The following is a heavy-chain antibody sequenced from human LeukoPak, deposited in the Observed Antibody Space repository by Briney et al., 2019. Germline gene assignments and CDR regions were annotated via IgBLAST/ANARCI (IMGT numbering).Heavy chain of an antibody. V-gene: IGHV3-74*01. Sequence: GGSLRLSCAASGFTFSSYWMHWVRQAPGKGLVWVSRINSDGSSTSYADSVKGRFTISRDNAKNTLYLQMNSLRAEDTAVYYCARDLYSYGSYYYYGMDVWGQGTTVTVSS. J-gene: IGHJ6*02. CDR1: GFTFSSYW. D-gene: IGHD5-18*01. CDR2: INSDGSST. CDR3: ARDLYSYGSYYYYGMDV.